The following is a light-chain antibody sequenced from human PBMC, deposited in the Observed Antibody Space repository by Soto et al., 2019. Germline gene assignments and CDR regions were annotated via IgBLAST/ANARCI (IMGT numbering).Light chain of an antibody. J-gene: IGKJ1*01. CDR2: GAS. V-gene: IGKV3-15*01. CDR1: QSVSSN. CDR3: QQYNNWPPWT. Sequence: EIVMTQSPATRSVSPGERSTLSCRASQSVSSNLAWYQKKPGQAPRLLIYGASTRATGIPARFSGSGSGTELTLTHSSLQSEDFAVYYCQQYNNWPPWTFGQGTKVEIK.